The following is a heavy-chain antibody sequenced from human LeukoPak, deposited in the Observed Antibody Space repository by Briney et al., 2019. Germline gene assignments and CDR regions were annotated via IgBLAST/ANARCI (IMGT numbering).Heavy chain of an antibody. J-gene: IGHJ4*02. CDR3: ANSEHYYDILTGYPPFDY. CDR1: GFTFSSYG. CDR2: ISYDGSNK. D-gene: IGHD3-9*01. Sequence: QAGGSLRLSCAASGFTFSSYGMHWVRQAPGKGLEWVAVISYDGSNKYYADSVKGRFTISRDNSKNTLYLQMNSLRAEDTAVYYCANSEHYYDILTGYPPFDYWGQGTLVTVSS. V-gene: IGHV3-30*18.